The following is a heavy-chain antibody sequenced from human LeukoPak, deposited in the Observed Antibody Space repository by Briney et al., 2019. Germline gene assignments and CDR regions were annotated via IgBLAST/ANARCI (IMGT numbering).Heavy chain of an antibody. Sequence: GASVKVSCKASGGTFSSYAISWVRQAPGQGLEWMGGITPIFGTANYAQKFQGRVTITADESTSTAYMELSSLRSEDTAVYYCARLAAWVATPYGDYWGQGTLVTVSS. CDR3: ARLAAWVATPYGDY. V-gene: IGHV1-69*13. D-gene: IGHD5-12*01. CDR1: GGTFSSYA. J-gene: IGHJ4*02. CDR2: ITPIFGTA.